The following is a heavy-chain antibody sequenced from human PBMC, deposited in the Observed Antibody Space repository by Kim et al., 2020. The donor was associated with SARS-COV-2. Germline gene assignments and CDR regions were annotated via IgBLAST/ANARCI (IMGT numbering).Heavy chain of an antibody. CDR1: GGSISSSNW. CDR2: IYHSGST. Sequence: SETLSLTCAVSGGSISSSNWWSWVRQPPGKGLEWIGEIYHSGSTNYNPSLKSRVTISVDKSKNQFSLKLSSVTAADTAVYYCARGYYGSGSYGAFDIWGQGTMVTVSS. J-gene: IGHJ3*02. D-gene: IGHD3-10*01. V-gene: IGHV4-4*02. CDR3: ARGYYGSGSYGAFDI.